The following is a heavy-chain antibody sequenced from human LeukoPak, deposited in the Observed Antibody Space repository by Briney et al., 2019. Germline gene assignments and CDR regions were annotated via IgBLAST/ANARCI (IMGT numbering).Heavy chain of an antibody. CDR3: AKEYEVVPAAMLAPIDY. Sequence: GGSLRLSCAASGFTVSSNYMNWVRQAPGKGLEWVAVISYDGSNKYYADSVKGRFTISRDNSKNTLYLQMNSLRAEDTAVYYCAKEYEVVPAAMLAPIDYWGQGTLVTVSS. CDR2: ISYDGSNK. CDR1: GFTVSSNY. D-gene: IGHD2-2*01. V-gene: IGHV3-30*18. J-gene: IGHJ4*02.